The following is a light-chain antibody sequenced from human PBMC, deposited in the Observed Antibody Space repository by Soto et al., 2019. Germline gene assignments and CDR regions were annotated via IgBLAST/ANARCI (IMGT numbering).Light chain of an antibody. CDR2: LNSDGSH. CDR1: SGHSNYA. Sequence: QLVLTQSPSASASLGASVKLTCTLSSGHSNYAIAWHQQQPEKGPRYLMKLNSDGSHSKVDGIPDRFSGSSSGAERYLTISSLQSEDEADYYCQTWGSGAVVFGGGTKLTVL. J-gene: IGLJ2*01. CDR3: QTWGSGAVV. V-gene: IGLV4-69*01.